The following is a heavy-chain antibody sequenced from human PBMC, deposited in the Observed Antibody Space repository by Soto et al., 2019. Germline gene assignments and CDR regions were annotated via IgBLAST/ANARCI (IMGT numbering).Heavy chain of an antibody. V-gene: IGHV1-18*01. J-gene: IGHJ5*02. CDR2: ISAYNGNT. D-gene: IGHD1-26*01. CDR1: GYTFTSYA. CDR3: VRGGYSGTYPDWFDP. Sequence: ASVKVSCKASGYTFTSYAISWMRQAPGQGLEWMGWISAYNGNTNYAQKLQGRVTMTTDTSTSTAYMELRSLRSDDTAVYYCVRGGYSGTYPDWFDPWGQGTLVTVSS.